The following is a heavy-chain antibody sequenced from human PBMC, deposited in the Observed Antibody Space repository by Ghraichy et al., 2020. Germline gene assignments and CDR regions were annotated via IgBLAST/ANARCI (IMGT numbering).Heavy chain of an antibody. CDR3: ARTGGWYFYGGEYYFDY. V-gene: IGHV4-59*01. J-gene: IGHJ4*02. CDR1: GGSISSYY. Sequence: SETLSLTCTVSGGSISSYYWSWIRQPPGKGLEWIGYIYYSGSTNYNPSLKSRVTISVDTSKNQFSLKLSSVTAADTAVYYCARTGGWYFYGGEYYFDYWGQGTLVTVSS. D-gene: IGHD6-19*01. CDR2: IYYSGST.